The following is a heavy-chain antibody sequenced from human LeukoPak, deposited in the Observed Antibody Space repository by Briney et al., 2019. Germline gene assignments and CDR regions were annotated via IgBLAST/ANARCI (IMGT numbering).Heavy chain of an antibody. CDR3: ARAYSSGWYYLDY. CDR1: GFTFSTYW. CDR2: IKQDGSEK. V-gene: IGHV3-7*05. Sequence: PGGSLRLSCAASGFTFSTYWMTWVGQAPGKGLEWVANIKQDGSEKYYVDSVKGRFTISRDNARNSLYLQMNSLRAEDTAVYYCARAYSSGWYYLDYWGQGALVTVSS. D-gene: IGHD6-19*01. J-gene: IGHJ4*02.